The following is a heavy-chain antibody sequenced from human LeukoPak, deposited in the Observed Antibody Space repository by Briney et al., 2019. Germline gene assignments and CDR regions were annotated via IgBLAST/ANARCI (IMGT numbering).Heavy chain of an antibody. D-gene: IGHD4-23*01. V-gene: IGHV7-4-1*02. Sequence: EASVKVSCKASGYTFTTYGLNWVRQAPGLGLEWMGWINTDTGTPTYAQGFTGRFVFSLDTSVSTAYLQISSLKAEDTAVYYCGGATYCRGNTPCIDYWGQGTLVTVSS. J-gene: IGHJ4*02. CDR1: GYTFTTYG. CDR3: GGATYCRGNTPCIDY. CDR2: INTDTGTP.